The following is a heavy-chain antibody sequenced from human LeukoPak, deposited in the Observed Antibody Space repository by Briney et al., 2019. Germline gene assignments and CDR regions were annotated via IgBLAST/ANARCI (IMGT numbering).Heavy chain of an antibody. D-gene: IGHD4-17*01. CDR3: AREEENGDAEYFQH. V-gene: IGHV4-39*07. CDR2: IYYSGST. Sequence: SETLSLTCTVSGGSISSSSYYWGWIRQPPGKGLEWIGSIYYSGSTYYNPSLKSRVTISVDTSKNQFSLELSSVTAADTAVYYCAREEENGDAEYFQHWGQGTLVTVSS. CDR1: GGSISSSSYY. J-gene: IGHJ1*01.